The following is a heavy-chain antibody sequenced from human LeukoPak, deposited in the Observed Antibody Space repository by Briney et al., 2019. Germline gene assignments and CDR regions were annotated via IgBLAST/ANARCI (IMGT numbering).Heavy chain of an antibody. D-gene: IGHD3/OR15-3a*01. CDR1: GFTFSSYA. Sequence: GRSLRLSCAASGFTFSSYAMHWVRQTPGKGLEWVAVISDDGNNKYYADSVKGRFTISRDNSKNTLYLQMNSLRVDDTALYYCARDRYRSGNYWTTVDYWGQGTLVTVSS. CDR2: ISDDGNNK. V-gene: IGHV3-30-3*01. J-gene: IGHJ4*02. CDR3: ARDRYRSGNYWTTVDY.